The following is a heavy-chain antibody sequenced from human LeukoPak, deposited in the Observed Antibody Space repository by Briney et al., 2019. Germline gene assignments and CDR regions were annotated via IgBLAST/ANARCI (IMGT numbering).Heavy chain of an antibody. CDR3: ARDSYSGQRWDYSDY. J-gene: IGHJ4*02. CDR1: GFTFSSYA. Sequence: PGGSLRLSCAASGFTFSSYAMHWVRQAPGKGLEYVSGISSNGGDTHYVNSVKGRFTISRDNSKNTLYLQMGSLRAEDMAVYYCARDSYSGQRWDYSDYWSQGTLVTVSS. D-gene: IGHD6-19*01. V-gene: IGHV3-64*01. CDR2: ISSNGGDT.